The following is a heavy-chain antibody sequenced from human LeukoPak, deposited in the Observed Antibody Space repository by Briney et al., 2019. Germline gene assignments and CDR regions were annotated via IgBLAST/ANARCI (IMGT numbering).Heavy chain of an antibody. CDR3: ARYCSGGSCRIPLPYFDY. CDR2: IYYSGST. Sequence: SETLSLTCTVSGGSISSGGYYWSWIRPHPGKGLEWIVYIYYSGSTYYDPSLKSRVTIPVDTSKNQFSLKLSSVTAAATAVYYCARYCSGGSCRIPLPYFDYWGQGTLVTVSS. V-gene: IGHV4-31*03. CDR1: GGSISSGGYY. D-gene: IGHD2-15*01. J-gene: IGHJ4*02.